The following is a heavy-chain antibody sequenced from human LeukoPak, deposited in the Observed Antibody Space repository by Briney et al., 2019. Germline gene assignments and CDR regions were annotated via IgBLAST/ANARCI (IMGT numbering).Heavy chain of an antibody. D-gene: IGHD2-15*01. CDR2: ISSSSSYI. CDR1: GFTFSSYS. J-gene: IGHJ4*02. CDR3: ARDLRSGGFRGPDY. Sequence: GGSLRLSCAASGFTFSSYSMNWVRQAPGKGLEWVSSISSSSSYIYYADSVKGRFTISRDNAKNSLYLQMNSLRAEDTAVYYCARDLRSGGFRGPDYWGQGTLVTVSS. V-gene: IGHV3-21*01.